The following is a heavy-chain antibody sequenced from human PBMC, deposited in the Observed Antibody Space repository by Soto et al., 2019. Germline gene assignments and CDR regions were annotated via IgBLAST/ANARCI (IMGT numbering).Heavy chain of an antibody. CDR2: MNPSTGNI. J-gene: IGHJ4*02. V-gene: IGHV1-8*02. CDR3: ARSRVITASSVY. CDR1: GYNFTSYD. D-gene: IGHD3-10*01. Sequence: QVQLVQSGPEVKKPGASVKVSCKASGYNFTSYDITWVRQATGQGLERMGWMNPSTGNIGYPQKFHGRVTMTRNTYISIVYMELGSLTSEDSAVYFCARSRVITASSVYWGQGTLVTVSS.